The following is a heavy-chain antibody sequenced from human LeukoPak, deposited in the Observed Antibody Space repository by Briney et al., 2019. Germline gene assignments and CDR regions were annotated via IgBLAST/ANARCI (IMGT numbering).Heavy chain of an antibody. J-gene: IGHJ3*02. CDR3: ARDPYDTDAFDI. D-gene: IGHD3-22*01. CDR1: GYTFSGFY. CDR2: ISVYNGNT. Sequence: GASVKVSCKASGYTFSGFYIHWVRQAPGQGLEWMGWISVYNGNTNYAQKLWGRVTMTTDTSTSTAYMELRSLRSDDTAVYYCARDPYDTDAFDIWGQGTMVTVSS. V-gene: IGHV1-18*04.